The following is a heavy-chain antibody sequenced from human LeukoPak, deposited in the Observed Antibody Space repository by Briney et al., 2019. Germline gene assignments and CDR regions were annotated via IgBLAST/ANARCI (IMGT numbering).Heavy chain of an antibody. CDR3: ASGGTGARKFYSDPFHY. Sequence: GGSLRLSCADSGFTFSNNYMSWVRQAPGRGLEGVSVLYSAGGTYYTDSVRGGFTISRDSSKNTMCLQMNSLRAEDTAVYYCASGGTGARKFYSDPFHYWGQGTLVTVSS. V-gene: IGHV3-53*01. D-gene: IGHD2-15*01. CDR1: GFTFSNNY. CDR2: LYSAGGT. J-gene: IGHJ4*02.